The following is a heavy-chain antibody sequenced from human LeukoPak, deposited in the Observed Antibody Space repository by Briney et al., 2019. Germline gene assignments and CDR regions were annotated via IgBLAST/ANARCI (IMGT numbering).Heavy chain of an antibody. CDR2: IYYSGST. Sequence: SETLSLTCTVSGGSISSYYWSWIRQPPGKGLEWIGYIYYSGSTNYNPSLKSRVTISVDTSKNQFSPKLSSVTAADTAVYYCARAHSSGWYRNYYYYMDVWGKGTTVTVSS. J-gene: IGHJ6*03. D-gene: IGHD6-19*01. CDR3: ARAHSSGWYRNYYYYMDV. V-gene: IGHV4-59*01. CDR1: GGSISSYY.